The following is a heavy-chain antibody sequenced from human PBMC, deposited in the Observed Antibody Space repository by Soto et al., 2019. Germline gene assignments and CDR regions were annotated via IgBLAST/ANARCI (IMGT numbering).Heavy chain of an antibody. V-gene: IGHV1-69*01. D-gene: IGHD2-8*02. CDR1: GGTFSSSV. CDR3: ATVYRSVALVGWFDP. J-gene: IGHJ5*02. CDR2: IIPVSGTA. Sequence: QVHREQSGAEVKKPGSSVKVSCKLSGGTFSSSVIIWVRQAPGQGLEWMGGIIPVSGTANYAQKFHGRVTISADAATNKAYMELSSVRFDDTAVYYCATVYRSVALVGWFDPWGQGTLVTVSS.